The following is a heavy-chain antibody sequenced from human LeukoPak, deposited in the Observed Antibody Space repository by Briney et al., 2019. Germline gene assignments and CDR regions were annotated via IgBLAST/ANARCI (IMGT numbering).Heavy chain of an antibody. V-gene: IGHV3-7*01. CDR3: ARVVEELPPDQYSSGWYGTDY. Sequence: PGGSLRLSCAASGFTFSSYWMTWVRQAPGKGLEWVANIKQDGSEKYYVDSVKGRFTISRDNAKNSLYLQMNSLRAEDTAVYYCARVVEELPPDQYSSGWYGTDYWGQGTLVTVSS. J-gene: IGHJ4*02. CDR2: IKQDGSEK. CDR1: GFTFSSYW. D-gene: IGHD6-19*01.